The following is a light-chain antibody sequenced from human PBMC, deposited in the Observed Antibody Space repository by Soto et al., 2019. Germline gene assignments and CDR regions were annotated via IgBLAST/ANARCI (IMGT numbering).Light chain of an antibody. Sequence: EIVLTESPATLSFSLGERATLSCRASQSVSSYLAWYQQKPGQAPRLLIYDASNRATGIPARFSGSGSGTDFTLTISSLEPEDFAVYYCQQRSNWLTFGQGTRLEIK. CDR2: DAS. CDR1: QSVSSY. V-gene: IGKV3-11*01. CDR3: QQRSNWLT. J-gene: IGKJ5*01.